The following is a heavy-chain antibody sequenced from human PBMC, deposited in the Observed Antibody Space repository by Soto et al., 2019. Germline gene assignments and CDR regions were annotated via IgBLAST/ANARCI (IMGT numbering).Heavy chain of an antibody. Sequence: ASETLSLTCTVSGGSISSGDYYWSWIRQPPGKGLEWIGYIYYSGSTYYNPSLKSRVTISVDTSKDQFSLKLSSVTAADTAVYYCATDSSGPYYFDYWGQGTLVTVSS. CDR1: GGSISSGDYY. D-gene: IGHD3-22*01. V-gene: IGHV4-30-4*01. CDR2: IYYSGST. J-gene: IGHJ4*02. CDR3: ATDSSGPYYFDY.